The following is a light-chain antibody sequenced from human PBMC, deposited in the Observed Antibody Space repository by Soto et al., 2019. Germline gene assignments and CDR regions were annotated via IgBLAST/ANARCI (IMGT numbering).Light chain of an antibody. V-gene: IGKV1-5*01. CDR1: QDISTG. Sequence: IQMTQSPSTLSASLGDRVTITCRASQDISTGMAWYQQKPGKAPILLIYGASTLQSGVPSRFSGSGSGTEFNLTIPSLQPGDFATYYCQQYNSFPPYTFGPGTKVEI. CDR3: QQYNSFPPYT. CDR2: GAS. J-gene: IGKJ3*01.